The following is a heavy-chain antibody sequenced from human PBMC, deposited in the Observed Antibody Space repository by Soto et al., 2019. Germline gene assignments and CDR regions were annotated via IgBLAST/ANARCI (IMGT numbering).Heavy chain of an antibody. CDR1: GYSFTRYW. CDR2: IYPGDSDT. Sequence: GESLKISCKGSGYSFTRYWIGWVRQMPGKGLEWMGIIYPGDSDTRYSPSFQGQVTISADKSISTAYLQWSSLKASATAMYYCPPQVKVIAARPTAHFWFAPWAQGTRAPV. CDR3: PPQVKVIAARPTAHFWFAP. D-gene: IGHD6-6*01. J-gene: IGHJ5*02. V-gene: IGHV5-51*01.